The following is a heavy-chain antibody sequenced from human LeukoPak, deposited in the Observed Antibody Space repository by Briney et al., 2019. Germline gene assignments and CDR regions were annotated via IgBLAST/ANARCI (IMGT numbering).Heavy chain of an antibody. CDR3: ARGLSEAGIDY. CDR1: GYTFTTYY. Sequence: ASVKVSCKASGYTFTTYYIHWVRQAPGQGLEWMGIIKPSGGSTSYAQKFQGRVTMTRDTSTSTVYMEVSSLRSDDTAVYSCARGLSEAGIDYWGQGTLVTVSS. CDR2: IKPSGGST. D-gene: IGHD3-16*02. J-gene: IGHJ4*02. V-gene: IGHV1-46*01.